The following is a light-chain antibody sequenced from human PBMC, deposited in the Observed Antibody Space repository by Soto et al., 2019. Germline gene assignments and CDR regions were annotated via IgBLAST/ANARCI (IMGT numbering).Light chain of an antibody. V-gene: IGLV2-14*01. CDR2: EVS. CDR1: GSEVGGYNS. J-gene: IGLJ3*02. Sequence: QSVLTQPASVSGSPGLSITISCTGPGSEVGGYNSVSWYQQHPGKAPKLMIYEVSNRPSGVSNRFSGSKSGNAASLTISGLQAEDEADYYCSSYTTYSTLWVFGGGTKLTVL. CDR3: SSYTTYSTLWV.